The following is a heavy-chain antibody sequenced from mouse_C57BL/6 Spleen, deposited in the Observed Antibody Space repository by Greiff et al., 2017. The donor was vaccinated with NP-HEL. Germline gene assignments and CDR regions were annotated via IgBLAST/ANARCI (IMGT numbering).Heavy chain of an antibody. CDR3: ARHEEIRITTVVATGYFDY. CDR1: GYTFTEYT. V-gene: IGHV1-62-2*01. D-gene: IGHD1-1*01. Sequence: QVQLQQSGAELVKPGASVKLSCKASGYTFTEYTIHWVKQRSGQGLEWIGWFYPGSGSIKYNEKFKDKATLTADKSSSTVYMELSRLTSEDSAVYFCARHEEIRITTVVATGYFDYWGQGTTLTVSS. J-gene: IGHJ2*01. CDR2: FYPGSGSI.